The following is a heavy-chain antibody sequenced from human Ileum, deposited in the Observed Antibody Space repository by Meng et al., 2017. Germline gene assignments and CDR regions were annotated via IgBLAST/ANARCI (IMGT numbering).Heavy chain of an antibody. D-gene: IGHD3/OR15-3a*01. Sequence: GESLKISCAASGFTFSNYWMNWVRQAPGKGPECVAYTNEDGTEKYYGGSVKGRFTISRDNAKKSLYLQMNSLRAEDTAVYYCARDTDWHNFDCWGQGTLVTVSS. CDR3: ARDTDWHNFDC. CDR1: GFTFSNYW. V-gene: IGHV3-7*01. J-gene: IGHJ4*02. CDR2: TNEDGTEK.